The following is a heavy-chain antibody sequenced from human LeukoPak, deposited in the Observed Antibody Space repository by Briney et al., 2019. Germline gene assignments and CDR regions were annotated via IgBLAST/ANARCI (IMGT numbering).Heavy chain of an antibody. CDR3: AREKRIATVTTSYYGMDV. V-gene: IGHV1-18*01. CDR2: ISAYNGNT. J-gene: IGHJ6*02. Sequence: ASVKVSCKASGYTFTSYGISWVRQAPGQGLEWMGWISAYNGNTNYAQKLQGRVTMTTDTSTSTAYMELRSLRSDDTAVYYCAREKRIATVTTSYYGMDVWGQGTTVTVSS. CDR1: GYTFTSYG. D-gene: IGHD4-11*01.